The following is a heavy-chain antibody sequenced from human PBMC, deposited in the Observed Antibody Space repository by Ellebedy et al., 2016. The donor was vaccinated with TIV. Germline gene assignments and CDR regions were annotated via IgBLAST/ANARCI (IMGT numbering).Heavy chain of an antibody. CDR2: IYNSGNT. D-gene: IGHD4-17*01. Sequence: MPSETLSLTCTVSGGSISSGDYYWSWIRQRPGKGLEWIGYIYNSGNTFYNPSLTSRVTMSVDTSKNQFSLKLTSLTAADTAVYYCARDRYGDRRIIWYFDLWGRGTLVTVSS. CDR3: ARDRYGDRRIIWYFDL. V-gene: IGHV4-31*03. CDR1: GGSISSGDYY. J-gene: IGHJ2*01.